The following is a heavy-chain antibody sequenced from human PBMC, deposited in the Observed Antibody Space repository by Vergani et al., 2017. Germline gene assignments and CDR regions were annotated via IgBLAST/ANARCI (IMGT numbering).Heavy chain of an antibody. CDR1: GGSISSSNYY. D-gene: IGHD4-17*01. CDR2: IYYSGSP. J-gene: IGHJ4*02. Sequence: QLQLQESGPGLVKPSETLSLTCTVSGGSISSSNYYWGWIRQPPGRGLEWIGSIYYSGSPYYNPSLKSRVTISVDTSKNQFSLRLASVTAADTAVYYCARPQIDYGDYYFDSWGQGILVTVSS. CDR3: ARPQIDYGDYYFDS. V-gene: IGHV4-39*01.